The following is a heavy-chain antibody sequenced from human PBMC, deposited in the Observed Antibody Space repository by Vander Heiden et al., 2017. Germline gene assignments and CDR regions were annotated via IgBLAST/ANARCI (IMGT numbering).Heavy chain of an antibody. CDR1: GFPLSSYS. D-gene: IGHD5-18*01. CDR3: AGEGHTAMVFSN. V-gene: IGHV3-21*01. CDR2: ISSSSSYI. Sequence: EVLLVEPGGGLVKPGGSLTPSCAAPGFPLSSYSMHWDSQAPGKGLEWVSFISSSSSYIYYADSVKSRFTISRDNAKISLYLQMNRVRDGDTAVYYCAGEGHTAMVFSNWGQGTLVTVSS. J-gene: IGHJ4*02.